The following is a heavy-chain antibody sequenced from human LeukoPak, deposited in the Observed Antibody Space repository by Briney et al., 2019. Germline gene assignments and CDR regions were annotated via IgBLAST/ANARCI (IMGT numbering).Heavy chain of an antibody. CDR2: IYYSGST. CDR1: GGSISSGGYY. Sequence: SETLSLTCTVSGGSISSGGYYWSWIRQHPGKGLEWIGYIYYSGSTYYNPSLKSRVTISVDTSKNQFSLKLSSVPAADTAVYYCARVFMIVPSRMDVWGQGTTVTVSS. D-gene: IGHD3-22*01. CDR3: ARVFMIVPSRMDV. V-gene: IGHV4-31*03. J-gene: IGHJ6*02.